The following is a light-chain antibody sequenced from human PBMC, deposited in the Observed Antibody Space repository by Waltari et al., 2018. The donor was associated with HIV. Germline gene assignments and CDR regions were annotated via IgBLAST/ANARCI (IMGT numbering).Light chain of an antibody. V-gene: IGLV1-47*01. CDR3: AAWDDSLSGYV. CDR1: SSNIESNY. J-gene: IGLJ1*01. Sequence: QSVLTQPPSASGTPGQRVTISCSGSSSNIESNYVYWYQHLPGTAPKLLIYRNNQGPSGVPDRFSGSKSGTSASLAISGLRSEDEADYYCAAWDDSLSGYVFGTGTKVTVL. CDR2: RNN.